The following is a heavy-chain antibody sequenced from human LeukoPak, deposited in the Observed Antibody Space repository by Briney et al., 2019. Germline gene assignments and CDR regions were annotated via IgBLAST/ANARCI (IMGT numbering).Heavy chain of an antibody. CDR2: ISAYNGNT. Sequence: ASVTVSFTSSGYTFTIYGISWVGQAPGQGVEGVGWISAYNGNTNSAQKLQSRVTMTTDTSTSTAYMELRSLRSDDTAVYYCARDIVVVPAAKGGYYYYGMDVWGQGTTVTVSS. CDR3: ARDIVVVPAAKGGYYYYGMDV. CDR1: GYTFTIYG. D-gene: IGHD2-2*01. J-gene: IGHJ6*02. V-gene: IGHV1-18*01.